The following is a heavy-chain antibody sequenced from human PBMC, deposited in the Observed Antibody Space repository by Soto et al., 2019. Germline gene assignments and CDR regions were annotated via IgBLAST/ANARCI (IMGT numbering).Heavy chain of an antibody. CDR2: ISAYNGDT. CDR3: ARGPAGGLRGGVSY. D-gene: IGHD2-15*01. Sequence: ASVKVSCKTSGCTFTNYGITWVRQAPGQGLKWMGWISAYNGDTNYAQKFQGRVIMTTDTSTTTAYMELRSLRSDDTAVYYCARGPAGGLRGGVSYWGQGTLVTVSS. CDR1: GCTFTNYG. J-gene: IGHJ4*02. V-gene: IGHV1-18*04.